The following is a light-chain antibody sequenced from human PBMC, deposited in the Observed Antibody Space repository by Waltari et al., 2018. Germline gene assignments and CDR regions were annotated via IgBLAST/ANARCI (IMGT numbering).Light chain of an antibody. Sequence: DIHLPQCPSLLSASARDRVTTTCRASQGIRSWLAWYQQKPGEAPKLLIYDASTLQSGVPSRCSGSGSGAEFTLTINSLQPEDFASYYCQQLNGYPRTFGLGTKVQIK. CDR1: QGIRSW. CDR2: DAS. CDR3: QQLNGYPRT. V-gene: IGKV1-9*01. J-gene: IGKJ1*01.